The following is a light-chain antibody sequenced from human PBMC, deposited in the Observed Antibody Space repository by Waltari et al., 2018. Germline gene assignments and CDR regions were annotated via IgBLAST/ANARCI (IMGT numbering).Light chain of an antibody. CDR1: QDISKS. V-gene: IGKV1-33*01. CDR2: GAS. CDR3: QQYDRLPVT. Sequence: DIQMTQSPSSLSASVSDRVTIPCRASQDISKSSSWYQQKPGKAPKLLVYGASNLETGVPSRFSGSGAGKDFTFTISSLQPEDIAKYYWQQYDRLPVTFGQGTRVEIK. J-gene: IGKJ1*01.